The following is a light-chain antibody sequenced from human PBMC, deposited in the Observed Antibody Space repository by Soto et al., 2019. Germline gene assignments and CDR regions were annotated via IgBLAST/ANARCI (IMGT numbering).Light chain of an antibody. CDR3: QQYNHYWT. V-gene: IGKV1-5*03. CDR2: KAS. Sequence: DIQITQSPSTLSASVGDRVTITCRASQSIRSWLAWYQQKPGKAPKLLIYKASSLESGVPSRFSGSGSGTEFTLSISSLQPDDFATYYCQQYNHYWTFGQGTKVDIK. J-gene: IGKJ1*01. CDR1: QSIRSW.